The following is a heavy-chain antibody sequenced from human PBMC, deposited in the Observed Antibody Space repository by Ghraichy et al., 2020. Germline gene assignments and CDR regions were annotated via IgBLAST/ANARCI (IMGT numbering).Heavy chain of an antibody. D-gene: IGHD1-1*01. CDR1: GGPISGYH. CDR2: IHYSGST. V-gene: IGHV4-59*08. CDR3: ARHALSTSGGRDYDY. J-gene: IGHJ4*02. Sequence: SQTLSLTCTVPGGPISGYHRSWIRQTPGKGLEWIGYIHYSGSTNYNPSFWGRVAMSVDTSRNHFSLHLNSVTAADTAVYFCARHALSTSGGRDYDYWGQGTLVTVSS.